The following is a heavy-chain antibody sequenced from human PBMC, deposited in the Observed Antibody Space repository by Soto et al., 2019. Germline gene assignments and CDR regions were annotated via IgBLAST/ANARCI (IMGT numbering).Heavy chain of an antibody. CDR2: IYYSGST. D-gene: IGHD1-26*01. CDR3: ASVSPLVGATGGGAFDI. J-gene: IGHJ3*02. Sequence: QVQLQESGPGLVKPSQTLSLTCTVSGGSISSGGYYWSWIRQHPGKGLEWIGYIYYSGSTYYNPSLKSRVNRYIDASKNHFSLKLSPVTAADTAVYYCASVSPLVGATGGGAFDIWGQGTMVTVSS. V-gene: IGHV4-31*03. CDR1: GGSISSGGYY.